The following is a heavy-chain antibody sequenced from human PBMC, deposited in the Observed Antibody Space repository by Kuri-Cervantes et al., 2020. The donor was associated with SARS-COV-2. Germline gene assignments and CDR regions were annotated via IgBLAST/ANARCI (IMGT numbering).Heavy chain of an antibody. CDR2: IYTSGST. Sequence: LRLSCTVSGGSISSSSYYWGWIRQPAGKGLEWIGRIYTSGSTNYNPSLKSRVTISVDTSKNQFSLKLSSVTAADTAVYYCARGGDWFDPWGQGTLVTVSS. D-gene: IGHD1-26*01. J-gene: IGHJ5*02. CDR1: GGSISSSSYY. CDR3: ARGGDWFDP. V-gene: IGHV4-61*02.